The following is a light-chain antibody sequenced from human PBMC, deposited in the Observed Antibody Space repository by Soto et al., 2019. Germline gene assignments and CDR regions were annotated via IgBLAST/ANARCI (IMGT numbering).Light chain of an antibody. V-gene: IGKV3-20*01. CDR2: GGS. CDR1: QSVSSSY. Sequence: IVLTQSPGTLSLSPGERATLSCRASQSVSSSYLAWYQQKPGQAPRLVIYGGSTRAIGIPARFSGSGSGTDFTLTISRLEPEDFVIYYCQQYGSSQYTFGQGTKVEVK. CDR3: QQYGSSQYT. J-gene: IGKJ2*01.